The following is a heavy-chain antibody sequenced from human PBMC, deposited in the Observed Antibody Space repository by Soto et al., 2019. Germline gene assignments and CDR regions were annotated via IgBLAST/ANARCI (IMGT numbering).Heavy chain of an antibody. CDR1: GYTFTSYG. J-gene: IGHJ5*02. Sequence: GASVKVSCKASGYTFTSYGISWVRQAPGQGLEWMGWISAYNGNTNYAQKLQGRVTMTTDTSTSTAYMELRSLRSDDTAVYYCARDGYYDFWSGYYGWFDPWGQGTLVTVSS. D-gene: IGHD3-3*01. CDR2: ISAYNGNT. V-gene: IGHV1-18*01. CDR3: ARDGYYDFWSGYYGWFDP.